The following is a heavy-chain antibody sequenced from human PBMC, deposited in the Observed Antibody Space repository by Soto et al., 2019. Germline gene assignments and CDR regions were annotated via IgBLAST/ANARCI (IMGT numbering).Heavy chain of an antibody. CDR3: ARHPSRNYDFRSGSTYYFDY. Sequence: PGESLKISCKGSGYSFTSYWIGWVRQMPGKGLEWMGIIYPGDSDTRYSPSFQGQVTISADKSISTAYLQWSSLKASDTAMYYCARHPSRNYDFRSGSTYYFDYWGQGTLVNVSS. CDR2: IYPGDSDT. CDR1: GYSFTSYW. D-gene: IGHD3-3*01. V-gene: IGHV5-51*01. J-gene: IGHJ4*02.